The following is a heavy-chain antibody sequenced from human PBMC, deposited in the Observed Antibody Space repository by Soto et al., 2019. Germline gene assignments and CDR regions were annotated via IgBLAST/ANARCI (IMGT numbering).Heavy chain of an antibody. V-gene: IGHV4-31*03. CDR3: ARAIVVVTPDPYHYRMDV. CDR2: IYYSGST. J-gene: IGHJ6*02. D-gene: IGHD2-21*02. Sequence: TLSLTCTVSGGSISSGGYYWSWIRQHPGKGLEWIGYIYYSGSTYYNPSLKSRVTISVDTSKNQFSLKLSSVTAADTAVYYCARAIVVVTPDPYHYRMDVWGQGTTVSVCS. CDR1: GGSISSGGYY.